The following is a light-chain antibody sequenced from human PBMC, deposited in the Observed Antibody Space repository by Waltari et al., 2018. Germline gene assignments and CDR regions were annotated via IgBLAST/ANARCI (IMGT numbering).Light chain of an antibody. CDR1: QSVSNN. V-gene: IGKV3-15*01. CDR2: DAS. Sequence: EAMMTQSPATLSVSPGDRATLSCRASQSVSNNVAWFQQKPGQAPSLLIYDASTRATGVPARFSGSGSGTEFTLTISSLQTEDFATYYCQHTFETPYSFGQGTKLESK. CDR3: QHTFETPYS. J-gene: IGKJ2*01.